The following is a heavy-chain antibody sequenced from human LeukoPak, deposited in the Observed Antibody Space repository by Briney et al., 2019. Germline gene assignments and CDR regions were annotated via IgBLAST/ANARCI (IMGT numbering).Heavy chain of an antibody. D-gene: IGHD6-13*01. CDR1: GYSFTSYW. Sequence: GESLKISCKGSGYSFTSYWIGWVRQMPGKGLEWMGIIYPGDSDTRHSPSFQGQVTISADKSISTAYLQWSSLKASDTAVYYCARTTIAAAGLNDAFDIWGQGTMVTVSS. CDR3: ARTTIAAAGLNDAFDI. J-gene: IGHJ3*02. V-gene: IGHV5-51*01. CDR2: IYPGDSDT.